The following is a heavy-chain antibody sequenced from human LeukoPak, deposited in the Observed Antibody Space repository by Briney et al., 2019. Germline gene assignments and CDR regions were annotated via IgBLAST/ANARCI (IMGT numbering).Heavy chain of an antibody. CDR3: ARARTLLTYGWGSYYDD. CDR2: INPSGGST. CDR1: GYTFTSYY. D-gene: IGHD3-10*01. J-gene: IGHJ4*02. V-gene: IGHV1-46*01. Sequence: ASVKVSCKASGYTFTSYYMHWVRQAPGQGLEWMGIINPSGGSTSYAQKFQGRVTMTRDTSTSTVYMELSRLRSDDTAVYYCARARTLLTYGWGSYYDDWGQGTLVTVSS.